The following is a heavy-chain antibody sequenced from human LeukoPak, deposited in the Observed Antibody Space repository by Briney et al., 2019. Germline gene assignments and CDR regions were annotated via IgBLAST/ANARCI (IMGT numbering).Heavy chain of an antibody. CDR3: ARVEYYYDSSGYHEVGWFDP. V-gene: IGHV4-59*01. CDR2: INYSGST. J-gene: IGHJ5*02. D-gene: IGHD3-22*01. Sequence: SETLSLTCTVSGGSISSYYWSWIRQPPGKGLEWFGSINYSGSTNYNPSLKSRVTISVDPSKNQFSLKLSSVTAADTAVYYCARVEYYYDSSGYHEVGWFDPWGQGTLVTVSS. CDR1: GGSISSYY.